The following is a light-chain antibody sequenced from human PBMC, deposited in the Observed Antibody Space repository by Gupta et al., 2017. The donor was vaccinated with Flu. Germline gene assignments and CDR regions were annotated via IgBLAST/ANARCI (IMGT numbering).Light chain of an antibody. J-gene: IGKJ2*03. CDR3: QQYNNRPHS. Sequence: DIQMTQPPPSLSASVGDRVTITCQASQFIGDYLNWYQQKPGKAPRLLMYDASNLEAGVPSRFSGSGSGTDFSFTISSLQPEDVATYYCQQYNNRPHSFGQGTKLEIK. CDR1: QFIGDY. V-gene: IGKV1-33*01. CDR2: DAS.